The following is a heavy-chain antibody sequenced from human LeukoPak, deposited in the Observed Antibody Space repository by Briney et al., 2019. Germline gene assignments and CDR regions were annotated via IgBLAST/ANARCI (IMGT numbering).Heavy chain of an antibody. CDR3: ARLNGDGFDI. J-gene: IGHJ3*02. V-gene: IGHV4-4*07. CDR1: GDSLDGHY. Sequence: SETLSLTCTVSGDSLDGHYWYWIRQPAGKGLEWIGRIYSSGSRNYAPSLKGRVTMSIDTSKKSLSLKLNTVTAADTAVYYCARLNGDGFDIWGQGAQVTVSS. CDR2: IYSSGSR. D-gene: IGHD2-8*01.